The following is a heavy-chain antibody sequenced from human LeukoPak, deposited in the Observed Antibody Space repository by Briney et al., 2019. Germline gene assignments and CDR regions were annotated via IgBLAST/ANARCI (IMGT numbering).Heavy chain of an antibody. V-gene: IGHV4-59*08. CDR2: IYYNGST. CDR1: GGSISSYY. D-gene: IGHD2-21*01. CDR3: ASHCGGGGYYMDV. J-gene: IGHJ6*03. Sequence: SETLSLSCTVSGGSISSYYWSWIRQPPGKGLEWIGYIYYNGSTNYNPSLKSRVTISVDTSKNQFSLKLSSVTAADTAVYYCASHCGGGGYYMDVWGKGTTVTVSS.